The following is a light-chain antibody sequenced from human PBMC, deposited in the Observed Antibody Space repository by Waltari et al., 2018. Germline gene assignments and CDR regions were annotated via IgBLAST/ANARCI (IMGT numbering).Light chain of an antibody. CDR3: QQYNTYPT. V-gene: IGKV1-5*03. Sequence: DIQMTQSPSTLSASVGDRVTITFPASQSISTLLAWYQQKPGKAPKLLIYKASGVESGVPSRFSGSGSGTEYTLTISSLQPDDYATYYCQQYNTYPTFGPGTKVDVK. CDR1: QSISTL. CDR2: KAS. J-gene: IGKJ3*01.